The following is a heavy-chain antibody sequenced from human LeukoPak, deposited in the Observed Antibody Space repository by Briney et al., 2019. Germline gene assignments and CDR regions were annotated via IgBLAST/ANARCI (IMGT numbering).Heavy chain of an antibody. CDR3: ARGQVTDY. CDR1: GYSISSGYY. CDR2: IYHSGST. Sequence: SETLSLTCTVSGYSISSGYYWGWIRQPPGKGLEWIGSIYHSGSTYYNPSLKSRVTISVDTSKNQFSLKLSSVTAADTAVYYCARGQVTDYWGQGTLVTVSS. V-gene: IGHV4-38-2*02. J-gene: IGHJ4*02.